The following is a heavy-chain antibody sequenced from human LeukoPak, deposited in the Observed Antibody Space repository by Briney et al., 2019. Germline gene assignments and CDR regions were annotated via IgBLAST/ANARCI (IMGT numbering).Heavy chain of an antibody. Sequence: GGSLRLSRAASGFTLSRYWMSWVRQAPGKGLEWVANIKHDGSEKYYVDSVKGRFTISRDNAKNSLYPQMNSLRGEDTAVYYCARDRDYYNYFEYWGQGTLVTVSS. J-gene: IGHJ4*02. CDR3: ARDRDYYNYFEY. D-gene: IGHD3-10*01. CDR2: IKHDGSEK. V-gene: IGHV3-7*04. CDR1: GFTLSRYW.